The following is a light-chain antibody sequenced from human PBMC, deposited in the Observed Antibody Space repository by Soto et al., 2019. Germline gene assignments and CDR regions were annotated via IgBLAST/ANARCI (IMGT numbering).Light chain of an antibody. CDR1: SSYVGNYIY. J-gene: IGLJ2*01. CDR2: DVS. V-gene: IGLV2-11*01. Sequence: QSVLTQPRSVSGSPGQSVTISCTGTSSYVGNYIYVSWYQQHPGKAPKLMIYDVSKRPSGVPDRFSGSKSGNTASLTISGLQAEDEADYYCCSYVGSSSLVFGGGTKVTVL. CDR3: CSYVGSSSLV.